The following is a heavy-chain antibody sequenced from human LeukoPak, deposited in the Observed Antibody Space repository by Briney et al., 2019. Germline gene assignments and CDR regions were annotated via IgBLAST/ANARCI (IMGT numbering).Heavy chain of an antibody. V-gene: IGHV3-72*01. CDR3: AKGSIVGATIFDY. Sequence: GGSLRLSCAASGFTFSDHYMDWVRQAPGKGLEWLARSRNKANSYTTEYAASVRGRFTISRDESKSSLYLQMNSLRAEDTAVYYCAKGSIVGATIFDYWGQGTLVTVSS. CDR2: SRNKANSYTT. J-gene: IGHJ4*02. CDR1: GFTFSDHY. D-gene: IGHD1-26*01.